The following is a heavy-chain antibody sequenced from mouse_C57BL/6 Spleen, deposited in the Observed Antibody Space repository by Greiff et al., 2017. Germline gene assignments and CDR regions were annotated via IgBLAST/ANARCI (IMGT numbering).Heavy chain of an antibody. J-gene: IGHJ2*01. CDR3: VTTVVAH. V-gene: IGHV1-4*01. CDR2: INPSSGYT. CDR1: GYTFTSYT. D-gene: IGHD1-1*01. Sequence: QVQLQQSGAELARPGASVKMSCKASGYTFTSYTMHGVKKRPGQGLEWSGYINPSSGYTKYNQKFKDKATLTADKSSSTAYMQLSSLTSEDSAVYYCVTTVVAHWGTGTTLTVSS.